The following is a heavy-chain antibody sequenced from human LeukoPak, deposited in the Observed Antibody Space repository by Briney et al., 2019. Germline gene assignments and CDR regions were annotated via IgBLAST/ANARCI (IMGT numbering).Heavy chain of an antibody. CDR2: ISWNSGSI. D-gene: IGHD5-18*01. CDR3: AKGGSGYSYGSFDY. CDR1: GLTFDDYA. J-gene: IGHJ4*02. V-gene: IGHV3-9*01. Sequence: GGSLRLSCAASGLTFDDYAMHWVRQAPGKGLEWVSGISWNSGSIGYADSVKGRFTISRDNAKNSLYLQMNSLRAEDTALYYCAKGGSGYSYGSFDYWGQGTLVTVSS.